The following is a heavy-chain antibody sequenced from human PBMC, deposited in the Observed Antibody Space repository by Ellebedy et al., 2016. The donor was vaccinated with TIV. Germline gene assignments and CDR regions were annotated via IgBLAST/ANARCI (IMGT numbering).Heavy chain of an antibody. J-gene: IGHJ4*02. D-gene: IGHD2-2*01. V-gene: IGHV4-31*03. CDR3: ARVGCSSTSCYSVDY. CDR2: IYYSGST. CDR1: GGSISSGGYY. Sequence: SETLSLTXTVSGGSISSGGYYWSWIRQHPGKGLEWIGYIYYSGSTYYNPSLKSRVTISVDTSKNQFSLKLSSVTAADTAVYYCARVGCSSTSCYSVDYWGQGTLVTVSS.